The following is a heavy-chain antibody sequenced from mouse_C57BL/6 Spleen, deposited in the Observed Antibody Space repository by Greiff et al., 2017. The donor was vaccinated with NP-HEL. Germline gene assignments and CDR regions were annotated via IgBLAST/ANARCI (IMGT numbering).Heavy chain of an antibody. J-gene: IGHJ4*01. D-gene: IGHD3-2*02. Sequence: DVKLVESGGDLVKPGGSLKLSCAASGFTFSSYGMSWVRQTPDKRLEWVATISSGGSYTYYPDSVKGRFTISRDNAKNTLYLQMSSLKSEDTAMYYCARLSSGYAMDYWGQGTSVTVSS. V-gene: IGHV5-6*02. CDR1: GFTFSSYG. CDR3: ARLSSGYAMDY. CDR2: ISSGGSYT.